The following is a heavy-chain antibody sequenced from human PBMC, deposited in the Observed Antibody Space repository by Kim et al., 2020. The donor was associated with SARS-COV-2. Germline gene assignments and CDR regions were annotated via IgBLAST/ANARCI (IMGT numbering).Heavy chain of an antibody. CDR2: GSSM. D-gene: IGHD6-13*01. J-gene: IGHJ4*02. Sequence: GSSMNCADSVNGRFSISRDNANKALSLQMNSLTPEDTAVYYCVREPGNWGQGTLVTVSS. CDR3: VREPGN. V-gene: IGHV3-11*01.